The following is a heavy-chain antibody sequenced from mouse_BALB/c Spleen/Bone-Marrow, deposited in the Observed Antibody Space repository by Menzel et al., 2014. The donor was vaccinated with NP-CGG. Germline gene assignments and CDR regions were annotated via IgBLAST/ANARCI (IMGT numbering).Heavy chain of an antibody. CDR2: IRNKANGYTT. Sequence: EVMLVQSGGGLVQPGGSLRLSCATSGFTFTDYYMNWVRQPPGKALEWLGFIRNKANGYTTEYSASVKGRFTISKDNSQSIFFLQISILRAEAGVSYYCGRVKGIVFFDYWGQGTLVTVSS. CDR3: GRVKGIVFFDY. V-gene: IGHV7-3*02. CDR1: GFTFTDYY. J-gene: IGHJ3*01.